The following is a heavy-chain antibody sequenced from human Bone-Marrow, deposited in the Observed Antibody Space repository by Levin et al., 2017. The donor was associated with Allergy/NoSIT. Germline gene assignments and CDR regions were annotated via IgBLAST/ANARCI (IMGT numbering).Heavy chain of an antibody. J-gene: IGHJ3*02. V-gene: IGHV3-53*01. CDR1: GFTVSSNH. CDR3: AIYGSGNDYSAFDI. CDR2: IYSGGRG. Sequence: GESLKISCAASGFTVSSNHMSWVRQAPGKGLEWVSLIYSGGRGYYADSVRGRFTISRDNSKNTLYLQLNSLRAEDTAVYYCAIYGSGNDYSAFDIWGQWTMVTVSS. D-gene: IGHD3-10*01.